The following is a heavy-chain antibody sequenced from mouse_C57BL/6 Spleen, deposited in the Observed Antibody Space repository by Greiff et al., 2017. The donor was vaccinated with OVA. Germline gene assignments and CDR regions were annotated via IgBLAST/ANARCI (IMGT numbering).Heavy chain of an antibody. D-gene: IGHD2-3*01. CDR1: GFTFTDYY. Sequence: EVQGVESGGGLVQPGGSLSLSCAASGFTFTDYYMSWVRQPPGKALEWLGFIRNKANGYTTEYSASVKGRFTISRDNSQSILYLQMTALRAEDSATYYCARYLMSPGPLFDVWGTGTTVTVSS. CDR3: ARYLMSPGPLFDV. J-gene: IGHJ1*03. CDR2: IRNKANGYTT. V-gene: IGHV7-3*01.